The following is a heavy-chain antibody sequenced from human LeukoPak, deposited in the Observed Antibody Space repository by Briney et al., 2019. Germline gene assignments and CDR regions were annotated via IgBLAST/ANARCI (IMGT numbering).Heavy chain of an antibody. D-gene: IGHD3-10*01. V-gene: IGHV3-74*01. Sequence: GGSLRLSCAASRFSFSNYWMHWVSQAPGKGRVWVSRVKSDGSNPSYADSVKGRFTISRDNAENMLYLQMNTLGAEDTAVYYCARDIVSGSGSLDYWGQGTLVTVSS. J-gene: IGHJ4*02. CDR1: RFSFSNYW. CDR2: VKSDGSNP. CDR3: ARDIVSGSGSLDY.